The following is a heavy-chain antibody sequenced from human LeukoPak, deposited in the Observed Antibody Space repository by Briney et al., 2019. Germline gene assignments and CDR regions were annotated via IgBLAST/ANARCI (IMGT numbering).Heavy chain of an antibody. Sequence: GGSLRLSCAASGFTFSNYGMNWVRQAPGKGLEWVAVISYHGSDKYYADSVKGRFTISRDNSDYTVYLQMHSLRAEDTALYYCAKSTDTSGWTGFDSWGQGILVTVSS. CDR3: AKSTDTSGWTGFDS. J-gene: IGHJ4*02. CDR1: GFTFSNYG. CDR2: ISYHGSDK. D-gene: IGHD6-19*01. V-gene: IGHV3-30*18.